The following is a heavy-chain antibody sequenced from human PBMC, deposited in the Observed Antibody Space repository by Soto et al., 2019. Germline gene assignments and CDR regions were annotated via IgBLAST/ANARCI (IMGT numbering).Heavy chain of an antibody. CDR1: GGSFSGYF. CDR3: VRRRAETNLDY. V-gene: IGHV4-34*01. CDR2: INHSGST. J-gene: IGHJ4*02. Sequence: QVQLQQWGAGLLKPSETLSLSCAVYGGSFSGYFWSWIRQPPGKGLEWIGEINHSGSTNYNPSLKRRVTISVDTTKNQFSLRVRSLTAADTAVYYCVRRRAETNLDYWGQGTLVTVSS.